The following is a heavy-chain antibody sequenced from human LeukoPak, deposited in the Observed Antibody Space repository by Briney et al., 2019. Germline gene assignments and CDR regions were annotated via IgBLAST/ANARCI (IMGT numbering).Heavy chain of an antibody. CDR3: ARGMVVAATHWFDP. CDR1: GGSISSSSYY. CDR2: IYYNGHT. V-gene: IGHV4-39*02. D-gene: IGHD2-15*01. Sequence: PSETLSLTCTVSGGSISSSSYYWGWVRQPRGRGLEWNGSIYYNGHTSYNPSLKSRATISVDTSKNHFSLKLSSVTAADTAVYYCARGMVVAATHWFDPWGQGTLVTVSS. J-gene: IGHJ5*02.